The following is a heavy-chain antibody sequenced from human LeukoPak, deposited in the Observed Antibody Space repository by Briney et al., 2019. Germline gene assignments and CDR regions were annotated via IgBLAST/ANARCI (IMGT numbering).Heavy chain of an antibody. CDR3: VARSGQLPYYFDY. CDR1: GFTVRSYG. D-gene: IGHD6-25*01. CDR2: VSGGGGST. J-gene: IGHJ4*02. V-gene: IGHV3-23*01. Sequence: GGSLRLSCAVSGFTVRSYGMSWVRQAPGKGLEWVSAVSGGGGSTYYVDSVKGRFTISRDNSKNTLYLQMNSLRADDTALYYCVARSGQLPYYFDYWGQGTLVTVSS.